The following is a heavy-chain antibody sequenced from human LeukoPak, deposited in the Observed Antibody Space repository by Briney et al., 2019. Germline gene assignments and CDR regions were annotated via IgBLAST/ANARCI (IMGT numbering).Heavy chain of an antibody. CDR1: GTSFSGYY. Sequence: PSETMSLTCAVDGTSFSGYYWSWIRPPPRKGLGLIGEINHSGSTNYKPSLKSRVTISVDTSKNQFSLKLSSVTAADTAVYYCAREKITFGGVIVMGFDYWGQGTLVTVSS. CDR3: AREKITFGGVIVMGFDY. J-gene: IGHJ4*02. V-gene: IGHV4-34*01. D-gene: IGHD3-16*02. CDR2: INHSGST.